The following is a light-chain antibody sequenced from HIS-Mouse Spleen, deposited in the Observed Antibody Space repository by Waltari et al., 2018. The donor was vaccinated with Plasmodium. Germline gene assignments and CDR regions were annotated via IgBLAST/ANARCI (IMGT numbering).Light chain of an antibody. V-gene: IGLV2-11*01. Sequence: QSALTQPRSVSGSPGQSVTISCPGTSRDVGGYNYVPWYQQHPGKAPKLMIYDVSTRPSGVPDRFSGSKSGNTASLTISGLQAEDEADYYCCSYAGSYTFVFGTGTKVTVL. CDR1: SRDVGGYNY. CDR2: DVS. J-gene: IGLJ1*01. CDR3: CSYAGSYTFV.